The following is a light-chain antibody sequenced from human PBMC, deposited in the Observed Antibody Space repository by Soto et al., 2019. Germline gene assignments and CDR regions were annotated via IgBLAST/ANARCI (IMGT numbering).Light chain of an antibody. CDR2: VAS. CDR1: PRIRTD. V-gene: IGKV1-39*01. CDR3: QQSYKNPHT. Sequence: IQMTQSPSSLSASVGERVTITCRASPRIRTDLNWYQQRPGKAPKVLIYVASTLQTGVPSRFSGSSSGTDFNLTITSLQPEDFALYYCQQSYKNPHTFGGGTRVEIK. J-gene: IGKJ4*01.